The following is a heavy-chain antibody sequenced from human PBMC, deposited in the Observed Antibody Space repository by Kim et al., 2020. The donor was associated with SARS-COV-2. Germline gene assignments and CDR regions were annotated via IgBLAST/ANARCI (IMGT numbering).Heavy chain of an antibody. V-gene: IGHV1-2*02. CDR1: GYTFTGYY. CDR3: ARADFISDYGDYGVYYYYGMDV. J-gene: IGHJ6*02. Sequence: ASVKVSCKASGYTFTGYYMHWVRQAPGQGLEWMGWINPNSGGTNYAQKFQGRVTMTRDTSISTAYMELSRLRSDDTAVYYCARADFISDYGDYGVYYYYGMDVWGQGTTVTVSS. CDR2: INPNSGGT. D-gene: IGHD4-17*01.